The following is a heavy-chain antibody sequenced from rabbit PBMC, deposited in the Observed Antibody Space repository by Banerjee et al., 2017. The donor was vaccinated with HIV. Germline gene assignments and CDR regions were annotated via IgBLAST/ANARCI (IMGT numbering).Heavy chain of an antibody. Sequence: QSLEESGGDLVKPGASLTLTCTASGFDFSSNAMCWFRQAPGKGLEWIGCIYTGSGSTYYASWATGRFTISKTSSTTVTLQMTSLTAADTATYFCARRGASGSGYSYYFNLWGPGTLVTVS. J-gene: IGHJ4*01. CDR1: GFDFSSNA. CDR3: ARRGASGSGYSYYFNL. V-gene: IGHV1S40*01. D-gene: IGHD1-1*01. CDR2: IYTGSGST.